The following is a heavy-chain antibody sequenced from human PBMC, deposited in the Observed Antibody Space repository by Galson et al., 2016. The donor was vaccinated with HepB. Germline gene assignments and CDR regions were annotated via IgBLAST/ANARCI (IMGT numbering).Heavy chain of an antibody. CDR3: ARDRGGTYSNCFDY. V-gene: IGHV3-7*03. J-gene: IGHJ4*02. CDR2: IKQDGSEK. CDR1: GFTFSRSW. Sequence: SLRLSCAASGFTFSRSWMSWVRQAPGKGLEWVANIKQDGSEKYYVDSVKGRFTISRDSAKNSLYLQINSLSAEDTAVYYCARDRGGTYSNCFDYWGQGTMVTVSS. D-gene: IGHD1-26*01.